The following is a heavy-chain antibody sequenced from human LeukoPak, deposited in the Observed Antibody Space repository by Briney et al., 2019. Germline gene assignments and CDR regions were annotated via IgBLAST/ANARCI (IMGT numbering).Heavy chain of an antibody. V-gene: IGHV3-74*01. Sequence: GGSLRLSCAASGFTLSSYWMHWVRQAPGKGLVWVSRISSDGSSTSYADSVKGRFTISRDNAKNTLYLQMNSLRADDTAVYYCARGTGYELLDSWGQGTLVAVSS. J-gene: IGHJ4*02. CDR3: ARGTGYELLDS. CDR2: ISSDGSST. D-gene: IGHD5-12*01. CDR1: GFTLSSYW.